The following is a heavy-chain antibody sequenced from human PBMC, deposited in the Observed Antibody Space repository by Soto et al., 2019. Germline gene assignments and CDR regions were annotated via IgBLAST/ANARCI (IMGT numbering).Heavy chain of an antibody. V-gene: IGHV3-49*03. D-gene: IGHD4-4*01. CDR3: TRGSTTAYYYGMDV. CDR1: GFTLGDYA. J-gene: IGHJ6*02. CDR2: IRSKAYGGTA. Sequence: GGSLRLSCTASGFTLGDYAMSWFRQAPGKGLEWVGFIRSKAYGGTAEDAASVKGRFIISRDDSKSIAYLQMNSLKTEDTAVYYCTRGSTTAYYYGMDVWGQGTTVTVSS.